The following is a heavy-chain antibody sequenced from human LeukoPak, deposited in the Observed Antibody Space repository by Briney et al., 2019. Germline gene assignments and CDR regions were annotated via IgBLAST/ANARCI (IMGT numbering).Heavy chain of an antibody. J-gene: IGHJ4*02. D-gene: IGHD3-22*01. CDR1: GGSCSGYY. CDR3: ARGPPVHYYDGSGYYYFDY. CDR2: INHSGST. V-gene: IGHV4-34*01. Sequence: SETLSLTCAVYGGSCSGYYWTLIREPPGTGLEWIGEINHSGSTNYNPSLKSRVTISVETSKNQFSLKLTSVTAADTAVYYCARGPPVHYYDGSGYYYFDYWGQGALVTVSS.